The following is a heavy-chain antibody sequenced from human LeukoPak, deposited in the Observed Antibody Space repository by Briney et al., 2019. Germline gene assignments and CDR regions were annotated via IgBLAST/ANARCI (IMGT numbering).Heavy chain of an antibody. Sequence: PGGSLRLSCAASGFTFDDYAMHWVRQAPGKGLEWVSGISWNSGSIGYADSVKGRFTISRDNAKNSLYLQMNSLRAEDTALYYYAKGIDRNKYYYYYGMDVWGQGTTVTVSS. D-gene: IGHD1/OR15-1a*01. CDR1: GFTFDDYA. V-gene: IGHV3-9*01. CDR3: AKGIDRNKYYYYYGMDV. CDR2: ISWNSGSI. J-gene: IGHJ6*02.